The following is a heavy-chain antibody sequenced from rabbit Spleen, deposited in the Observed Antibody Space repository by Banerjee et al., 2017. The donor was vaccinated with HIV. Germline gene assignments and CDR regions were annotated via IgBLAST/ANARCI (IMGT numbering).Heavy chain of an antibody. CDR3: ARDTGSSFSTYGMDL. V-gene: IGHV1S45*01. J-gene: IGHJ6*01. Sequence: QEQLVESGGGLVQPEASLTLTCTASGFSFNSGYDMCWVRQAPGKGLEWIACIDTGSSGFTYFTSWAKGRFPLSKTSSTTVTLQMTRLTAADTATYFCARDTGSSFSTYGMDLWGPGTLVTVS. CDR2: IDTGSSGFT. D-gene: IGHD8-1*01. CDR1: GFSFNSGYD.